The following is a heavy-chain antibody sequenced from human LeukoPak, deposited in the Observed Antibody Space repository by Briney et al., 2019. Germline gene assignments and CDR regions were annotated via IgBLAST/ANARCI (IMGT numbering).Heavy chain of an antibody. CDR3: ARGVDRELFFDY. J-gene: IGHJ4*02. Sequence: ASVKVSCKASGYTFTGYYMHWVRQAPGQGVERMGWINPNSGGTNYAQKFQGRVTMTRDTSISTAYMELSRLRSDDTAVYCCARGVDRELFFDYWGQGTLVTVSS. CDR2: INPNSGGT. D-gene: IGHD1-26*01. CDR1: GYTFTGYY. V-gene: IGHV1-2*02.